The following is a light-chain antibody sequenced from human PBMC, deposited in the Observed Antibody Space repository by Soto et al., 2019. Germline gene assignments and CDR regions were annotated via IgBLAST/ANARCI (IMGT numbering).Light chain of an antibody. CDR2: DVS. V-gene: IGLV2-14*03. CDR1: SSDVGGYNY. CDR3: SSYTSTSTYV. J-gene: IGLJ1*01. Sequence: QSALTRHASVAGSPGQSITFPCSGTSSDVGGYNYVFWYQHHPGKAPKLMIYDVSNRPSGVSNRFSGSKSGNTASLTISGLQAQDESDYYCSSYTSTSTYVFGTGTKVTVL.